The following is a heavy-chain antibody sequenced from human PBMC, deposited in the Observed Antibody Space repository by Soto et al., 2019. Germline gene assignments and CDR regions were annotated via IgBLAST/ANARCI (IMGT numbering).Heavy chain of an antibody. CDR3: AREFLSSSGQYDY. CDR2: ISSSSSYI. V-gene: IGHV3-21*01. J-gene: IGHJ4*02. CDR1: GFTFSSYS. D-gene: IGHD3-22*01. Sequence: GGSLRLSCAASGFTFSSYSMNWVRQAPGKGLEWVSSISSSSSYIYYADSVKGRFTISRDNAKNSLYLQMNSLRAEDTAVYYCAREFLSSSGQYDYWGQGTLVTVSS.